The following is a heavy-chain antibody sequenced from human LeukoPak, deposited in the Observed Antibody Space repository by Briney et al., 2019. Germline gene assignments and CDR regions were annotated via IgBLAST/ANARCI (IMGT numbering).Heavy chain of an antibody. CDR1: GFTFSSYT. J-gene: IGHJ4*02. CDR2: IKSSSTYI. V-gene: IGHV3-21*01. D-gene: IGHD3-22*01. CDR3: ASVAWDHYDSSGYRLDY. Sequence: KPGGSLRLSCAASGFTFSSYTMNWVRQAPGKGLEWVSSIKSSSTYIYYADSVKGRFTISRDNAKNSLYLQMNSLRAEDTAVYYCASVAWDHYDSSGYRLDYWGQGTLVTVSS.